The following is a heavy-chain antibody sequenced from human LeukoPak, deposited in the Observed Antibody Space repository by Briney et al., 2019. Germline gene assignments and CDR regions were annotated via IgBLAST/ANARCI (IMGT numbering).Heavy chain of an antibody. CDR2: INPNSGGT. J-gene: IGHJ4*02. V-gene: IGHV1-2*02. CDR3: ARNGGRMLQDAPLGY. CDR1: GNTFTGYY. D-gene: IGHD3-16*01. Sequence: ASVKVSCKTSGNTFTGYYIYWVRQAPGQGLEWMGWINPNSGGTKYAQKFQGRVTITRDTSISTAYMELSGLRSDDTAVYYCARNGGRMLQDAPLGYWGQGTLVTVSS.